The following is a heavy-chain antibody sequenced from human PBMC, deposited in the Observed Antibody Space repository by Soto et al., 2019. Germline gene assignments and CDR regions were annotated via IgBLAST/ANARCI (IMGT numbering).Heavy chain of an antibody. V-gene: IGHV3-23*01. Sequence: EVQLLESGGGLVQPGGSLRLSCTASGFTFSGYAMSWVRQSPGKELEWVAAITGDGHRTYYADSVEGRFTISRDNSKKTLFLQMNSLRTEDTAIYHCAKRYYYDSATFPPLFVSWGQGVLVTVSS. CDR2: ITGDGHRT. D-gene: IGHD3-22*01. CDR3: AKRYYYDSATFPPLFVS. CDR1: GFTFSGYA. J-gene: IGHJ4*02.